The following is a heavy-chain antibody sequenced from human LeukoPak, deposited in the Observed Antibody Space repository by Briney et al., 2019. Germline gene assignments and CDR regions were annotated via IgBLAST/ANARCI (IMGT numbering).Heavy chain of an antibody. J-gene: IGHJ4*02. D-gene: IGHD3-3*01. CDR3: ATDRGWRTSGYYLYYFEY. Sequence: PGGSLRLSCAASGFILTGYFMSWVRQAPGKGLEWVASIKHDGSEKYYVDSVRGRFTISRDNTKSLLYLQMSSLRAEDTAVYYCATDRGWRTSGYYLYYFEYWGQGTLVTFSS. CDR2: IKHDGSEK. V-gene: IGHV3-7*01. CDR1: GFILTGYF.